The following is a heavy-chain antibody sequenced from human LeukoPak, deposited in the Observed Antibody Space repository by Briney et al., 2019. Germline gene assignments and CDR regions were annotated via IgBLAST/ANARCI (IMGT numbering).Heavy chain of an antibody. Sequence: GGSLRLSCAASGFTFDDYAMHWVRQAPGKGLEWVSGLSWNSGSIGYADSVKGRFTISRDNAKNSLYLQMNSLRAEDTALYYCAKGQGYGSGSSFDCWGQGTLVTVSS. J-gene: IGHJ4*02. CDR3: AKGQGYGSGSSFDC. V-gene: IGHV3-9*01. CDR2: LSWNSGSI. CDR1: GFTFDDYA. D-gene: IGHD3-10*01.